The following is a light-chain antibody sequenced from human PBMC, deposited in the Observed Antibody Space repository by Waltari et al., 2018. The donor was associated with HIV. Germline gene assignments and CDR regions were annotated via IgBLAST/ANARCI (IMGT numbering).Light chain of an antibody. CDR2: GAS. V-gene: IGKV1-39*01. CDR1: QNIDNF. CDR3: QQSYTTRWT. J-gene: IGKJ1*01. Sequence: DIQMTQSPSSLSASVGDRVTVTFRASQNIDNFLNWYQQKPGKAPQLLIYGASRLHSGVPSRFSGSGSGTDFTLTVNSLQPEDFATYYCQQSYTTRWTFGPGTKVEMK.